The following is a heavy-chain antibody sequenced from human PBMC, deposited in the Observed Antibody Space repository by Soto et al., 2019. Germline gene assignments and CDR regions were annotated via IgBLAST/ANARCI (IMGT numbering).Heavy chain of an antibody. J-gene: IGHJ6*02. CDR3: ARDYYSGGSCYPWDYYYGMDV. CDR1: GFTFSSYG. D-gene: IGHD2-15*01. V-gene: IGHV3-33*01. CDR2: IWYDGSNK. Sequence: QVQLVESGGGVVQPGRSLRLSCAASGFTFSSYGMHWVRQAPGKGLEWVAVIWYDGSNKYYADSVKGRFTISRDNAKNALYLQMNSLRAEDTAVYYCARDYYSGGSCYPWDYYYGMDVWGQGTTVTVSS.